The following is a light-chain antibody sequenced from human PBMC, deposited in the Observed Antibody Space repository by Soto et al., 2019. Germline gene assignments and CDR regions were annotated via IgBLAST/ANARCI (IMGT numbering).Light chain of an antibody. CDR2: EVS. V-gene: IGLV2-14*01. J-gene: IGLJ1*01. Sequence: QSVLTQPASVSGSPGQSITISCTGTNSDVGGYNYVSWYQQHPGKAPELMIYEVSHRPSGVSNRFSGPKSDNTASLTISGLRVEDEADYYCSPFTSNSTLYVFGTGTKATVL. CDR1: NSDVGGYNY. CDR3: SPFTSNSTLYV.